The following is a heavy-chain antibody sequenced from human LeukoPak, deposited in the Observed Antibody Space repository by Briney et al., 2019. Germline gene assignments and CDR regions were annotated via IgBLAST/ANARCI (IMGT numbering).Heavy chain of an antibody. V-gene: IGHV3-53*01. CDR2: IYSGGST. Sequence: GGSLRFSCAASGFTVSDNYMNWVRQAPGKGLEWVSVIYSGGSTYYADSVKGRFTISRDNSKNTLYLQMNSLRAEDTAVYYCARATVWWLPFDFWGQGTLVTVSS. CDR1: GFTVSDNY. CDR3: ARATVWWLPFDF. J-gene: IGHJ4*02. D-gene: IGHD5-12*01.